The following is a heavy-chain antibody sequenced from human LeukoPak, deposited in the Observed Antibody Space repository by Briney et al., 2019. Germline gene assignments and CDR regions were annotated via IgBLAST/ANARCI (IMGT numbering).Heavy chain of an antibody. J-gene: IGHJ5*02. Sequence: GGSLRLSCAASGFTVSSNYMNWVRQAPGKGLEWVSSISSSSSYIYYADSVKGRFTISRDNAKNSLYLQMNSLRAEDTAVYYCARDPPRLTSRDSDPWGQGTLVTVSS. CDR3: ARDPPRLTSRDSDP. D-gene: IGHD4/OR15-4a*01. CDR1: GFTVSSNY. CDR2: ISSSSSYI. V-gene: IGHV3-21*01.